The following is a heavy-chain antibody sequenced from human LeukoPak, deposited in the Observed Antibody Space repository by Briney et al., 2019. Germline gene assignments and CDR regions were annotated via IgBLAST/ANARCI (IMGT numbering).Heavy chain of an antibody. CDR1: GGSFSGYY. D-gene: IGHD3-10*01. CDR3: ASGQAMVRGVIDWFDP. CDR2: INHSGST. V-gene: IGHV4-34*01. J-gene: IGHJ5*02. Sequence: SETLSLTCAVYGGSFSGYYWSWIRQPPGKGLEWIGEINHSGSTNYNPSLKSQVTISVDTSKNQFSLKLSSVAAADTAVYYCASGQAMVRGVIDWFDPWGQGTLVTVSS.